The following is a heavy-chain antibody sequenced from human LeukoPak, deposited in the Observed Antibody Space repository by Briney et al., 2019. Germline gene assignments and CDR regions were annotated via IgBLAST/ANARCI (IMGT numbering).Heavy chain of an antibody. Sequence: GESLKISCKASGYSITDYWIGWVRQMPVKGLEWMGIIYPDDSDTRYSPSFQGQVTIFVDKSMSTAYLQWSSLRASDTAMYYCARQRFTMRAYAGNWFDPWGQGTLVTVSS. CDR1: GYSITDYW. CDR3: ARQRFTMRAYAGNWFDP. J-gene: IGHJ5*02. CDR2: IYPDDSDT. D-gene: IGHD3-10*01. V-gene: IGHV5-51*01.